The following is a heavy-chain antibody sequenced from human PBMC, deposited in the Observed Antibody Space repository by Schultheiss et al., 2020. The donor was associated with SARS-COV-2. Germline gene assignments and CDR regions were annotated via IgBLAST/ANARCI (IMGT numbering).Heavy chain of an antibody. V-gene: IGHV3-74*01. CDR3: AKDLKTYYDFWRTTRGRVGSYGMDV. CDR1: GFTFSSYW. Sequence: GGSLRLSCAASGFTFSSYWMHWVRQAPGKGLVWVSRTNSDGSSTGYADSVRGRFTISRDNAKNTLYLQMNSLRAEDTAVYYCAKDLKTYYDFWRTTRGRVGSYGMDVWGQGTTVTVSS. D-gene: IGHD3-3*01. J-gene: IGHJ6*02. CDR2: TNSDGSST.